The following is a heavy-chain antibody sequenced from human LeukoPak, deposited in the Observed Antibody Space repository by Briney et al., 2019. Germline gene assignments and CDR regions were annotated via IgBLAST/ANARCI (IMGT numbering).Heavy chain of an antibody. D-gene: IGHD6-19*01. V-gene: IGHV1-2*02. CDR1: GYTXTGYY. J-gene: IGHJ4*02. CDR3: ARQSSGWLDY. CDR2: IYPNSGGT. Sequence: ASVKVSCKASGYTXTGYYMHWVRQAPGQGLEWMGWIYPNSGGTNYAQKFQGRVTMTRDTSISTAFMELSRLRSDDTAVYYCARQSSGWLDYWGQGTLVTVSS.